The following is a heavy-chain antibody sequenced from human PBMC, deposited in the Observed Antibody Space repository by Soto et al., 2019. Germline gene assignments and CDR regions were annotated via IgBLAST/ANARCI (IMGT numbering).Heavy chain of an antibody. CDR2: IIPIIGII. V-gene: IGHV1-69*08. D-gene: IGHD4-4*01. CDR3: AGDPDSHYNDSHASSYP. Sequence: QVQLVQSGAEVKKPGSSVKVSCKASGGTFSTYTITWVRQAPGQGLEWMGRIIPIIGIINYAQKFQGRVTSSADKLTVTAYMELTGLRSDDTAVYYCAGDPDSHYNDSHASSYPWGQGTLVTVSS. J-gene: IGHJ5*02. CDR1: GGTFSTYT.